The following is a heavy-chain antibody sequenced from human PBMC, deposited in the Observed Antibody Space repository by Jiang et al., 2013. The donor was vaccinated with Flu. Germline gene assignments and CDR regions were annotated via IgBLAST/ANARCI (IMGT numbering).Heavy chain of an antibody. D-gene: IGHD1-26*01. CDR1: GGSFSGYY. CDR2: INHSGST. CDR3: ARFRALGSTPHPSDY. J-gene: IGHJ4*02. V-gene: IGHV4-34*01. Sequence: LLKPSETLSLTCAVYGGSFSGYYWSWIRQPPGKGLEWIGEINHSGSTNYNPSLKSRVTISVDTSKNQFSLKLSSVTAADTAVYYCARFRALGSTPHPSDYWGQGTLVTVSS.